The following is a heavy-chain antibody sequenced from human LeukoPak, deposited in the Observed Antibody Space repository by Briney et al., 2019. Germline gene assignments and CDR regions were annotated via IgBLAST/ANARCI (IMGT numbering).Heavy chain of an antibody. D-gene: IGHD3-10*01. CDR3: GKETGIILVRGAVDY. CDR2: NSGSGGNP. Sequence: PGGSLTLSCAASGFAFSRYAMSWVPQAPGKGLEGVSVNSGSGGNPYYADSVKGRFTISRDNSKNTVYLHMNSLRAEDTALYYCGKETGIILVRGAVDYWGQGALVTVSS. CDR1: GFAFSRYA. J-gene: IGHJ4*02. V-gene: IGHV3-23*01.